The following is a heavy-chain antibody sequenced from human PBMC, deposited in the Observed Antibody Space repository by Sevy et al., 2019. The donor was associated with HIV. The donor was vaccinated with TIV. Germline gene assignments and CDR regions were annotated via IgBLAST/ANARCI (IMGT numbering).Heavy chain of an antibody. J-gene: IGHJ4*02. D-gene: IGHD6-6*01. V-gene: IGHV3-30*02. Sequence: GGSLRLSCAASGFTFSIYGMHWVRQAPGKGLEWVACIRYDGSTKYYADSVKGRFTFSRDNSKNTLYLQMNSLGAEDTAVYYWAKDLTGRYSSSSGDFDYWGQGTLVTVSS. CDR1: GFTFSIYG. CDR2: IRYDGSTK. CDR3: AKDLTGRYSSSSGDFDY.